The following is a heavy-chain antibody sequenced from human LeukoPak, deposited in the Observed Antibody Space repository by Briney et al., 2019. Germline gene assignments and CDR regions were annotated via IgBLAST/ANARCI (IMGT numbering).Heavy chain of an antibody. V-gene: IGHV3-23*01. J-gene: IGHJ4*02. CDR2: ITTSGGGT. CDR3: AKEGNVAVTTYDY. CDR1: GFTFSTYG. Sequence: GGSLRLSCAASGFTFSTYGMAWVRQTPGKGLEWVSSITTSGGGTYYADSVKGRFTISRDNSKNTLYLQMNSLRAEDTAVYYCAKEGNVAVTTYDYWGQGNLVTVSS. D-gene: IGHD2-21*02.